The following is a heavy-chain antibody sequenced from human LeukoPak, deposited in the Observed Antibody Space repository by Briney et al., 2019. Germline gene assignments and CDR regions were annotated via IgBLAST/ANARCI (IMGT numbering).Heavy chain of an antibody. J-gene: IGHJ4*02. V-gene: IGHV4-34*01. Sequence: PSETLSLTCAVYGGSFSGYYWSWIRQPPGKGLEWIGEINHSGSTNYNPSLKSRVTISVDTSKNQFSLKLSPVTAADTAVYYCARAKHYGSGSYYIPFDYWGQGTLVTVSS. CDR2: INHSGST. D-gene: IGHD3-10*01. CDR1: GGSFSGYY. CDR3: ARAKHYGSGSYYIPFDY.